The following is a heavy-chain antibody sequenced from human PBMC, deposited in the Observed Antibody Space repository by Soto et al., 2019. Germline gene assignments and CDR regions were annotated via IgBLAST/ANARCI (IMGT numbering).Heavy chain of an antibody. CDR1: GFPFSSYS. CDR2: ISYDGSNK. Sequence: GGSLRLSCAASGFPFSSYSMHWVRQAPGKGLEWVAVISYDGSNKYYADSVKGRFTISRDNSKNTLYLQMNSLRAEDTAVYYCARDSGRLVVVPAAIMTHWGQGTTVTVSS. J-gene: IGHJ6*02. D-gene: IGHD2-2*02. V-gene: IGHV3-30-3*01. CDR3: ARDSGRLVVVPAAIMTH.